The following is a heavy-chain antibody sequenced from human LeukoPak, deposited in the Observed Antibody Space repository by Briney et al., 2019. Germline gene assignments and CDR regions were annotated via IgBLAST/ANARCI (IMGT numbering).Heavy chain of an antibody. Sequence: GGSLRLSCAASGFTFSSYAMSWVRQAPGKGLEWVSSFSGSGGRTYYADSVKGRFTISRDNSKNTLYLQMNSLRAEDTAVYYCAKDRRLAAFDYGGQGTLVTVSS. J-gene: IGHJ4*02. CDR3: AKDRRLAAFDY. D-gene: IGHD6-25*01. CDR1: GFTFSSYA. CDR2: FSGSGGRT. V-gene: IGHV3-23*01.